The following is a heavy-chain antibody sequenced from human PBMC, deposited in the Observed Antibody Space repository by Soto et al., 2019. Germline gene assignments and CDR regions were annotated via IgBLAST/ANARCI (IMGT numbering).Heavy chain of an antibody. CDR2: ISAYNGNT. CDR1: GYTFTSYG. D-gene: IGHD2-2*01. V-gene: IGHV1-18*01. Sequence: ASVKVSCKASGYTFTSYGISWVRQAPGQGLEWMGWISAYNGNTNYAPKLQGRVTMPTDTSTSTAYMELRSLRSDDTAVYYCARDLGCSSTSCYAEEWFDSWGRGTLVTVSS. J-gene: IGHJ5*01. CDR3: ARDLGCSSTSCYAEEWFDS.